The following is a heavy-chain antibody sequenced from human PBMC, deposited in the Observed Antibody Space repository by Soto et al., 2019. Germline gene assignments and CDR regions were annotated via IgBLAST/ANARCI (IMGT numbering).Heavy chain of an antibody. Sequence: ASVKVSCKASGYTFTSYAMHWVRQAPGQRLEWMGWINAGNGNTKYSQKFQGRVTITRDTSASTAYMELSSLRSEDTAVYYCAREALWFGELFNYYYGMDVWGQGTTVTVSS. J-gene: IGHJ6*02. V-gene: IGHV1-3*01. CDR1: GYTFTSYA. D-gene: IGHD3-10*01. CDR3: AREALWFGELFNYYYGMDV. CDR2: INAGNGNT.